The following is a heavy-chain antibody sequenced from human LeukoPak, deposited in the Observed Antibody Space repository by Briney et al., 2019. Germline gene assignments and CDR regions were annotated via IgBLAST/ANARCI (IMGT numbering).Heavy chain of an antibody. J-gene: IGHJ3*02. D-gene: IGHD5-18*01. V-gene: IGHV3-7*01. CDR3: ARDRAAMNDDAFDI. CDR2: IKQDGSEK. CDR1: GFTFSSYW. Sequence: GGSLRLSCAASGFTFSSYWMSWVRQAPGKGLEWVANIKQDGSEKYYVDSVKGRFTISRDNAKNSLYLQMNSLRAEDTAVYYCARDRAAMNDDAFDIWGQGTMVTVSS.